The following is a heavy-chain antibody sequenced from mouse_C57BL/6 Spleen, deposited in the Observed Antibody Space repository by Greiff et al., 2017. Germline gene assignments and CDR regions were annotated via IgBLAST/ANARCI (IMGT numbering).Heavy chain of an antibody. Sequence: QVQLHQPGAELVMPGASVKLSCKASGYTFTSYWMHWVKQRPGQGLEWIGEIDPSDSYTNYNQKFKGKSTLTVDKSSSTAYMQLSSLTSEDSAVYYCARRGVITTRYFDYGGQGTTLTVSS. D-gene: IGHD1-1*01. J-gene: IGHJ2*01. CDR2: IDPSDSYT. CDR3: ARRGVITTRYFDY. V-gene: IGHV1-69*01. CDR1: GYTFTSYW.